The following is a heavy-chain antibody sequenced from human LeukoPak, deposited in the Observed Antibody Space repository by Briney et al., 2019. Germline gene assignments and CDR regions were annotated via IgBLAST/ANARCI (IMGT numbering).Heavy chain of an antibody. J-gene: IGHJ4*02. D-gene: IGHD2-2*01. CDR2: ISWNSGSI. CDR3: ARGCGRASCPYYFDL. V-gene: IGHV3-9*01. Sequence: GGSLRLSCAASGFTFDDYAVHWVRHAPGKGLEWVSGISWNSGSIGYADSVKGRFTISRDNAKNSLYLQMNSLRADDTAMYYCARGCGRASCPYYFDLWGQGTLATVSS. CDR1: GFTFDDYA.